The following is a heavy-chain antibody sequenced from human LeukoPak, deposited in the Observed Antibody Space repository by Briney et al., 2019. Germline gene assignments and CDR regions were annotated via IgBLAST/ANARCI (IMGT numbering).Heavy chain of an antibody. CDR3: ARDPYSYGYVLCDY. D-gene: IGHD5-18*01. J-gene: IGHJ4*02. CDR1: GFTFSSYT. Sequence: GGSLRLSCAASGFTFSSYTMNWVRQAPGKGLEWVSSISSSSSYIYYADSVKGRFTISRDNAKNSLYLQMNSLRAEDTAVYYCARDPYSYGYVLCDYWGQGTLVTVSS. CDR2: ISSSSSYI. V-gene: IGHV3-21*01.